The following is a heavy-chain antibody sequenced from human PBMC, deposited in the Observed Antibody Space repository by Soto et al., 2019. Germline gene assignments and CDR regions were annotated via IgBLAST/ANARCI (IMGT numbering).Heavy chain of an antibody. CDR2: ILSDGSKQ. CDR3: VGTIAVAGRDVFDM. Sequence: GGSLRLSCAASRFTFSYYAMHWIRQAPGKGLEWMAVILSDGSKQYYAESVKGRFTISRDNSKSTLYLQMNSLRVEDTAVYYCVGTIAVAGRDVFDMWGRGTMVTVSS. J-gene: IGHJ3*02. V-gene: IGHV3-30-3*01. D-gene: IGHD6-19*01. CDR1: RFTFSYYA.